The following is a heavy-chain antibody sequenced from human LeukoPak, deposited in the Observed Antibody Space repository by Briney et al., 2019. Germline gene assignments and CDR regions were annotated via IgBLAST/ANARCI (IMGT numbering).Heavy chain of an antibody. CDR2: IGGSGSTT. CDR1: GFSFSSYW. V-gene: IGHV3-23*01. D-gene: IGHD2-2*01. Sequence: GGSLRLSCAASGFSFSSYWMNWVRQAPGKGLEWVSSIGGSGSTTYHADSVRGRFTISRDNSKNTLYLQMNSLRAEDTAVYFCAKLRSSSSYAALDYWGQGILVTVSS. J-gene: IGHJ4*02. CDR3: AKLRSSSSYAALDY.